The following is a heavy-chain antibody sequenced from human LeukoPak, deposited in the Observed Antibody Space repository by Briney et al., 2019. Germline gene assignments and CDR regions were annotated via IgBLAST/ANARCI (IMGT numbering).Heavy chain of an antibody. Sequence: SETLSLTCTVSGGSISSYYWSWIRQPPGKGLEWIGYIYYSGSTNYNPSLKSRVTISVDTSKNQFSLKLSSVTAADTAVYYCAATMAVGGAFDIWGQGTIVTVSS. D-gene: IGHD4/OR15-4a*01. CDR1: GGSISSYY. V-gene: IGHV4-59*01. CDR3: AATMAVGGAFDI. J-gene: IGHJ3*02. CDR2: IYYSGST.